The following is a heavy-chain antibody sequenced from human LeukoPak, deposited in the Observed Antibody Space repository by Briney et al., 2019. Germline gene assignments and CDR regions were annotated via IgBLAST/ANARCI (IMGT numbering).Heavy chain of an antibody. Sequence: ASVKVSCKASGYTFTSYDINWVRQATGQGLEWMGWMNPNSGNTGYAQKFQGRVTMTRNTSISTAYMELSSLRSEDTAVYYCARGGPYYYDSSVDYWGQGTLVTVPS. D-gene: IGHD3-22*01. CDR3: ARGGPYYYDSSVDY. CDR2: MNPNSGNT. V-gene: IGHV1-8*01. CDR1: GYTFTSYD. J-gene: IGHJ4*02.